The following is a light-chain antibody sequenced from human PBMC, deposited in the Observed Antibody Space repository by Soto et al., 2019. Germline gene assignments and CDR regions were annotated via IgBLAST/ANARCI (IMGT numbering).Light chain of an antibody. CDR3: QQYSNWPPIT. CDR2: DTS. V-gene: IGKV3-15*01. J-gene: IGKJ5*01. CDR1: RSVSSK. Sequence: EMVMTQSPATLSVSPGERATLSCRASRSVSSKLAWYQQKPGQAPRLLIYDTSTRATGIPARLSGSGSGTEFTLTISSLQSEDFAVYYCQQYSNWPPITFGQGTRLEI.